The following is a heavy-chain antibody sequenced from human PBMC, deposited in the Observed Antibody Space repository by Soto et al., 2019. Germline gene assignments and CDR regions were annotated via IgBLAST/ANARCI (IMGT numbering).Heavy chain of an antibody. Sequence: QVRLVQSGAEVKKPGASVKVSCKASGYTFTSYGFNWVRQAPGQGLEWMGWISAYNGNTNYAQKLQGRVTMTTDTSTSTAYMELRSLRSDDTAVYYCARAALGGAVAASVYWGQGTLVTVSS. CDR2: ISAYNGNT. J-gene: IGHJ4*02. V-gene: IGHV1-18*01. CDR3: ARAALGGAVAASVY. CDR1: GYTFTSYG. D-gene: IGHD6-19*01.